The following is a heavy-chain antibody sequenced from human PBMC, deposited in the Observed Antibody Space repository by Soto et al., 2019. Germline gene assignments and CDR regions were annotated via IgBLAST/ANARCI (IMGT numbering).Heavy chain of an antibody. J-gene: IGHJ5*02. CDR3: ARGGIVVVPAAIHRFDP. CDR2: IIPIFGTA. CDR1: GGTFSSYA. D-gene: IGHD2-2*02. Sequence: SVKVSCKASGGTFSSYAISWVRQAPGQGLEWMGGIIPIFGTANYAQKFQGRVTITADESTSTAYMELSSLRSEDTAVYYCARGGIVVVPAAIHRFDPWGQGTLGTVSA. V-gene: IGHV1-69*13.